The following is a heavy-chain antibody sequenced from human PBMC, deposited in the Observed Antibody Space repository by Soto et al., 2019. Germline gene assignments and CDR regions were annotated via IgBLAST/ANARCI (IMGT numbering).Heavy chain of an antibody. CDR1: GGSFSGYY. D-gene: IGHD3-10*01. CDR3: ARGNQYYYGSGSYYDNWFDP. V-gene: IGHV4-34*01. Sequence: SETLSLTCAVYGGSFSGYYWSWIRQPPGKGLEWIGEINHSGSTNYNPSLKSRVTISVDTSKNQFSLKLSSVTAADTAVYYCARGNQYYYGSGSYYDNWFDPWGQGTLVTVSS. J-gene: IGHJ5*02. CDR2: INHSGST.